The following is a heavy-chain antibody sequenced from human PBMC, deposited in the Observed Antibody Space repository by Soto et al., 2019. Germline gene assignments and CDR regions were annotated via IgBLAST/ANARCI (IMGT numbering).Heavy chain of an antibody. Sequence: QVQLVQSGAEVKKPGSSVKVSCKASGGTFSSYAISWVRQAPGQGLEWMGGIIPIFGTADYAQKFQGRVTITADESTSTAYMELSSLRSEDTAVYYCASHSGSSPEGRYYYNMDVWGQGPTVTVSS. V-gene: IGHV1-69*12. D-gene: IGHD1-26*01. J-gene: IGHJ6*02. CDR1: GGTFSSYA. CDR2: IIPIFGTA. CDR3: ASHSGSSPEGRYYYNMDV.